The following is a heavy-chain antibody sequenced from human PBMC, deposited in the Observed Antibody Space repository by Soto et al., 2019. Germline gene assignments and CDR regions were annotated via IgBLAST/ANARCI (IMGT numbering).Heavy chain of an antibody. J-gene: IGHJ4*02. CDR3: ASGRYYDSSGYSNRNYFDY. CDR1: GGSFSGYY. CDR2: INHSGST. D-gene: IGHD3-22*01. Sequence: SETLSLTCAVYGGSFSGYYWSWIRQPPGKGLEWIGEINHSGSTNYNPSLKSRVTISVDTSKNQFSLKLGSVTAADTAVYYCASGRYYDSSGYSNRNYFDYWGQGTLVTVSS. V-gene: IGHV4-34*01.